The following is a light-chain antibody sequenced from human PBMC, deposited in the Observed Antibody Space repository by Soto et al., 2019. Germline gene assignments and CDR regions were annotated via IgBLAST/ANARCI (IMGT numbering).Light chain of an antibody. J-gene: IGKJ5*01. CDR1: QSISSY. V-gene: IGKV1-39*01. Sequence: DIQMTQSPLSLSASVGARVTITCRASQSISSYVNWYQQKPGKAPKLLIYAASRLESGVPSRFGGSGSGTDFTLTISSLQPEDVATYYCQQSYSTPLKFGQGTRLEIK. CDR2: AAS. CDR3: QQSYSTPLK.